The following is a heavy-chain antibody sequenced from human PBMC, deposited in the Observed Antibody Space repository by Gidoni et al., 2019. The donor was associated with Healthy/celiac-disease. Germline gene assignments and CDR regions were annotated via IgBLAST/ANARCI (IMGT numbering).Heavy chain of an antibody. CDR2: ISSSGSTI. V-gene: IGHV3-48*03. CDR1: GFPFSSYE. J-gene: IGHJ6*02. D-gene: IGHD3-22*01. CDR3: ARGGYYDSSGYHYGMDV. Sequence: EVQLVESGGGLVQPGGSLRLSCAASGFPFSSYEMNWVRQAPGKGLEWVSYISSSGSTIYYADSVKGRFTISRDNAKNSLYLQMNSLRAEDTAVYYCARGGYYDSSGYHYGMDVWGQGTTVTVSS.